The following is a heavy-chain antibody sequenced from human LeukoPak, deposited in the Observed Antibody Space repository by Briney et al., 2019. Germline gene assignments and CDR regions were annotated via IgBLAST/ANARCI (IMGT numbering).Heavy chain of an antibody. CDR3: ARSYSGGDCFSNNWFDP. Sequence: SETLSLTCTVSGGSISSYYWRWIRQHPGKGLEWIGYIYYSGSTYYNPSLKSRVTISVDTSKNQFSLKLSSVTAADTTVYYCARSYSGGDCFSNNWFDPWGQGTLVTVSS. V-gene: IGHV4-59*06. J-gene: IGHJ5*02. CDR1: GGSISSYY. D-gene: IGHD2-21*02. CDR2: IYYSGST.